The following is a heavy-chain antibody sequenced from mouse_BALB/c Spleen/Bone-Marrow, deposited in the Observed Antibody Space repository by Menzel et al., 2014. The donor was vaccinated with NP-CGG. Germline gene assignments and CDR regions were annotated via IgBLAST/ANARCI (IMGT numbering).Heavy chain of an antibody. CDR1: GFSLTSYG. V-gene: IGHV2-9*02. J-gene: IGHJ3*01. D-gene: IGHD2-4*01. CDR3: AREGSTMITTPFAY. Sequence: QVQLQQSGPGLVAPSQSLSIPCTVSGFSLTSYGVHWVRQPPGKGLEWLGVIWAGGSTNYNSALMSRLSISKDNSKSQVFLKMNSLRTDDTAMYYCAREGSTMITTPFAYWGQGTLVTVSA. CDR2: IWAGGST.